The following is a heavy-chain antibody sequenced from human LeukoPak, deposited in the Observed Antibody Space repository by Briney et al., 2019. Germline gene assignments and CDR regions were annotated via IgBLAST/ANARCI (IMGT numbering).Heavy chain of an antibody. CDR1: GFTFSSYG. J-gene: IGHJ4*02. CDR2: ISYDGSNK. D-gene: IGHD4-17*01. V-gene: IGHV3-30*18. CDR3: AKDVNYGDLWYFDY. Sequence: TGGSLRLSCAASGFTFSSYGMHWVRQAPGKGLEWVAVISYDGSNKYYADSAKGRFTISRDNSKNTLYLQMNSLRAEDTAVYYCAKDVNYGDLWYFDYWGQGTLVTVSS.